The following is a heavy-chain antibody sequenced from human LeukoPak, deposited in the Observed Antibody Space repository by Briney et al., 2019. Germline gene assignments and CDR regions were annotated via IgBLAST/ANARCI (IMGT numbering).Heavy chain of an antibody. CDR1: GGTFSSYA. Sequence: GSSVKVSCKASGGTFSSYAISWVRHAPGQGLEWMGRIIPILGIANYAQKFQGRVTITADKSTGTAYMELSSLRSEDTAVYYCAGGSLLWFGEPPVVYYYGMDVWGQGPTVTVSS. CDR2: IIPILGIA. D-gene: IGHD3-10*01. J-gene: IGHJ6*02. CDR3: AGGSLLWFGEPPVVYYYGMDV. V-gene: IGHV1-69*04.